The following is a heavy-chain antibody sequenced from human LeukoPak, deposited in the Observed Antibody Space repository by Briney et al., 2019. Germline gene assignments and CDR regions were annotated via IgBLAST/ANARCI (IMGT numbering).Heavy chain of an antibody. D-gene: IGHD6-19*01. CDR2: INYSGST. J-gene: IGHJ3*02. Sequence: SETLSLTCNVSGDSISTYSWSWIRQPPGKAPEWIGFINYSGSTNYNPSLKSRVSISVDTSRRQFSLKVNSVTAADTAVYYCARRHPDSSGWNIDAFDMWGQGTMVTVSA. V-gene: IGHV4-59*08. CDR1: GDSISTYS. CDR3: ARRHPDSSGWNIDAFDM.